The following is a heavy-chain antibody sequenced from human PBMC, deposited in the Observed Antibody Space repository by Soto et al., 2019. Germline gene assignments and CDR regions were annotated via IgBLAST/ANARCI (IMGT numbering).Heavy chain of an antibody. J-gene: IGHJ4*02. CDR1: GYTFTGYY. D-gene: IGHD5-18*01. V-gene: IGHV1-2*02. Sequence: XSVKGSCNSSGYTFTGYYIDWVRQAPGQGLEWMGWINPNSGDTNYAQKFQGRVTMTRDTSFSTAYMELSSLRSDDTAVYYCATRYSYVHFWGQGTLVTVSS. CDR3: ATRYSYVHF. CDR2: INPNSGDT.